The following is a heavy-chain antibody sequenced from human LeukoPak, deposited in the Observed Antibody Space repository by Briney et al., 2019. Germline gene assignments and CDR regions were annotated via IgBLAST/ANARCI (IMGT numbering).Heavy chain of an antibody. CDR2: ISTSGSTI. D-gene: IGHD5-24*01. Sequence: GGSLRLSCAASGFTFSDYYMNWIRQAPGKGLEWVSYISTSGSTIYYADSVKGRFTISRDNAKNSLYLQMNSLRAEDTAVYYCARAGRPGRNGYLDYWGQGTLVTVSS. CDR1: GFTFSDYY. CDR3: ARAGRPGRNGYLDY. V-gene: IGHV3-11*01. J-gene: IGHJ4*02.